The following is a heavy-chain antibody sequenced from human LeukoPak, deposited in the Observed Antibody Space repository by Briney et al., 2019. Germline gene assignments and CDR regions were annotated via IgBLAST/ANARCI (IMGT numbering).Heavy chain of an antibody. CDR1: GGSFSGYY. CDR3: ARAHLWRGAFDI. V-gene: IGHV4-34*01. J-gene: IGHJ3*02. CDR2: INHSGST. D-gene: IGHD2-21*01. Sequence: SGTLSLTCAVYGGSFSGYYWSWIRQPPGKGLEWIGEINHSGSTNYNPSLKSRVTISVDTSKNQFSLKLSSVTAADTAVYYCARAHLWRGAFDIWGQGTMVTVSS.